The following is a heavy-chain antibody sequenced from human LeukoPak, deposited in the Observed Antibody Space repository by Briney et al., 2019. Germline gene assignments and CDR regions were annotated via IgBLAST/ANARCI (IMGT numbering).Heavy chain of an antibody. CDR2: ISTYNGNS. Sequence: GASVKVSCKASGYTFTSYSMNWVRQAPGQGLEWMGWISTYNGNSNYAQQIQGRVTMTTDTSTSTDYMELRSLRSDDTAMYYCAKDRLRDGSSSFDNWGQGTLVTVSS. D-gene: IGHD6-6*01. J-gene: IGHJ4*02. CDR1: GYTFTSYS. CDR3: AKDRLRDGSSSFDN. V-gene: IGHV1-18*01.